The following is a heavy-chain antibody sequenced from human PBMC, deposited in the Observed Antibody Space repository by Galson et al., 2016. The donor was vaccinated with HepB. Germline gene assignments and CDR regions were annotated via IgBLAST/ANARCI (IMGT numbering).Heavy chain of an antibody. CDR2: INSNGGGA. Sequence: SVKVSCKASGYSFSDYYMHWVRQAPGQGLEWMGIINSNGGGASYAEKFQDRVTMTRDTSTSTVYLEVRSLRSDDTATYYCGRGRILEWTRIGAGLDVWGQGTTVSVSS. CDR1: GYSFSDYY. J-gene: IGHJ6*02. CDR3: GRGRILEWTRIGAGLDV. D-gene: IGHD3-3*01. V-gene: IGHV1-46*01.